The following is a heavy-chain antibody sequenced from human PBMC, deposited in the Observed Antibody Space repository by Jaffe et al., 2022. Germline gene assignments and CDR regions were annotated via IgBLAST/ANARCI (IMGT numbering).Heavy chain of an antibody. J-gene: IGHJ3*02. CDR3: AREGGAYCGGDCVDAFDI. CDR1: GGSISSGSYY. Sequence: QVQLQESGPGLVKPSQTLSLTCTVSGGSISSGSYYWSWIRQPAGKGLEWIGRIYTSGSTNYNPSLKSRVTISVDTSKNQFSLKLSSVTAADTAVYYCAREGGAYCGGDCVDAFDIWGQGTMVTVSS. D-gene: IGHD2-21*02. CDR2: IYTSGST. V-gene: IGHV4-61*02.